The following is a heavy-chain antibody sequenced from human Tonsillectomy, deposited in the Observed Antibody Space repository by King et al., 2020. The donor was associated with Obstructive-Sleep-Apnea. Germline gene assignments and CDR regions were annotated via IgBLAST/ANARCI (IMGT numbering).Heavy chain of an antibody. CDR2: IYPGDSDS. J-gene: IGHJ6*02. Sequence: VQLVESGAEVKKPGESLKISCKGSGYSFTSYWIGWVRQMPGKGLEWMGIIYPGDSDSRYSPSFQGQVTISADKSISTAYLQWSSLKASDTAMYYCARLPAYGLANYYYSGMDVWGQGTTVTVSS. D-gene: IGHD2-21*01. V-gene: IGHV5-51*01. CDR1: GYSFTSYW. CDR3: ARLPAYGLANYYYSGMDV.